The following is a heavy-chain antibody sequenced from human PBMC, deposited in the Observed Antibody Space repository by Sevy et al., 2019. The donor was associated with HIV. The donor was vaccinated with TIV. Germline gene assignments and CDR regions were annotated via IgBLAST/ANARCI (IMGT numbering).Heavy chain of an antibody. D-gene: IGHD6-19*01. CDR3: ARDLLAVAGTTPFDY. V-gene: IGHV1-2*02. Sequence: ASVKVSCKASGYTFTGYYMHWVRQAPGQGLEWMGWINPNSGGTNYAQKFQGRVTMTRDTSISTAYMELSRLRSDDTAVYYCARDLLAVAGTTPFDYWGQGPLVTVSS. CDR2: INPNSGGT. J-gene: IGHJ4*02. CDR1: GYTFTGYY.